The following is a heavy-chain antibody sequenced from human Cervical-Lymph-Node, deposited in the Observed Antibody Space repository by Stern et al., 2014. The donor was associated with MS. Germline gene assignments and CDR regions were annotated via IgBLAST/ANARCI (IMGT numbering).Heavy chain of an antibody. CDR1: GGSISSSHW. V-gene: IGHV4-4*02. CDR2: IYLSGSP. J-gene: IGHJ4*02. D-gene: IGHD4-23*01. Sequence: QLQLQESGPGLVKPSGTLSLTCAVSGGSISSSHWWTWVRPPPGKGLEWIGEIYLSGSPTYNPSYKRRATISLAKSKNQFSLNLSSVTAADTAVYYCAREDAVVTGVDSWGQGTLVTVSS. CDR3: AREDAVVTGVDS.